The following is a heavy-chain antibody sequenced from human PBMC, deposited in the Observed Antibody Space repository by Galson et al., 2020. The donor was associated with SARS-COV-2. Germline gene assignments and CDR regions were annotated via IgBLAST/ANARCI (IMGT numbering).Heavy chain of an antibody. CDR1: GGTFSSYA. J-gene: IGHJ4*02. CDR2: IIPILGIA. CDR3: ARVYYDFGPGDYFDY. D-gene: IGHD3-3*01. Sequence: SVKVSCKASGGTFSSYAISWVRQAPGQGLEWMGGIIPILGIANYAQKFQGRVTITADKSTSTAYMELSSLRSEDTAVYYCARVYYDFGPGDYFDYWGQGTLVTVSS. V-gene: IGHV1-69*10.